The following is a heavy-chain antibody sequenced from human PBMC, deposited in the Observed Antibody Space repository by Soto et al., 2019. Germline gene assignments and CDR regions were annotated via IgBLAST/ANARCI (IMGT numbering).Heavy chain of an antibody. V-gene: IGHV4-30-4*01. CDR3: ASIWFGDFDY. CDR1: GGSISSADYY. Sequence: SEILSLTCTASGGSISSADYYWSWIRQPPGKGLEWIGYFHSSGATYKDPSLKSRVTISVDTSKNQISLKLDSVTAADTAVYYCASIWFGDFDYWGQGTLVTVSS. D-gene: IGHD3-10*01. CDR2: FHSSGAT. J-gene: IGHJ4*02.